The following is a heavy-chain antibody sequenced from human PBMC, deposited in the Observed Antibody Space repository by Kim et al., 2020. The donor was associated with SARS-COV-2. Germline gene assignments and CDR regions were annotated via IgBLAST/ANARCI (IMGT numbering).Heavy chain of an antibody. J-gene: IGHJ4*02. D-gene: IGHD5-12*01. CDR3: ARNLVAGADY. V-gene: IGHV1-3*01. Sequence: ASVKVSCKASGYTFTNYAMHWVRQAPGQRLEWMGWINAGNGNTKYSQKFQDRVTITRDTSATTAYMELSSLKSEDTAVYYCARNLVAGADYWGQGTLVAV. CDR1: GYTFTNYA. CDR2: INAGNGNT.